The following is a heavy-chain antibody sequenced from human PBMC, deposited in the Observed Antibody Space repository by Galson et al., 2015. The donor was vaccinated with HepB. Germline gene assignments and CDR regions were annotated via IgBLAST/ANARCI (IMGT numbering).Heavy chain of an antibody. Sequence: SLRLSCAASGFIFSHYWMHWVRQAPGKGLEWVSRMNSDATNITYADSVKGRFTISRDNAKSTLHLQMDSLSAGDTAVYYCVRGFSGSPWFDPWGQGTLVVVSS. V-gene: IGHV3-74*03. CDR1: GFIFSHYW. CDR3: VRGFSGSPWFDP. CDR2: MNSDATNI. D-gene: IGHD1-26*01. J-gene: IGHJ5*02.